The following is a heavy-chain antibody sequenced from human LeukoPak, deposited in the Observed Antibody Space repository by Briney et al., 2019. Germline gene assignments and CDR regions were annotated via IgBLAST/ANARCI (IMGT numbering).Heavy chain of an antibody. CDR2: IYVGGST. D-gene: IGHD4-17*01. CDR3: ARVRLQNDYGDINWFDP. J-gene: IGHJ5*02. CDR1: EFSVSNRY. Sequence: GGSLRLSCAASEFSVSNRYMSWVSQAPGKEREWGSVIYVGGSTYSSCSVKGRFTISRSNSKNTLYLQMNSLRAEDTAVYYCARVRLQNDYGDINWFDPWGQGTLVTVSS. V-gene: IGHV3-66*01.